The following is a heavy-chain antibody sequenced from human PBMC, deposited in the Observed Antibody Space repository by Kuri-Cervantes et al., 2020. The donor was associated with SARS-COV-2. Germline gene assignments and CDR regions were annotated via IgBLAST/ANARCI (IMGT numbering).Heavy chain of an antibody. V-gene: IGHV4-38-2*01. CDR1: GYSISSGYY. J-gene: IGHJ4*02. D-gene: IGHD5-18*01. CDR3: ASNGYTAMVEYYFDY. CDR2: IYYSGST. Sequence: SETLSLTCAVSGYSISSGYYWGWIRQPPGKGLEWIGSIYYSGSTYYNPSLKSRVTISVDTSKNQFSLKLSSVTAADTAVYYCASNGYTAMVEYYFDYWGQGTLVTVSS.